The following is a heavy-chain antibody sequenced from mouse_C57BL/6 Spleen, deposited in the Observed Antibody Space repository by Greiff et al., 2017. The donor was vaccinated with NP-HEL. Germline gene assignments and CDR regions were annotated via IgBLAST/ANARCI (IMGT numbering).Heavy chain of an antibody. V-gene: IGHV1-82*01. CDR1: GYAFSSSW. Sequence: VQLQQSGPELVKPGASVKISCKASGYAFSSSWMNWVKQRPGKGLEWIGRIYPGDGDTNYNGKFKGKATLTADKSSSTAYMQLSSLTSEDSAVYLCARASNFFAYWGQGTLVTVSA. CDR3: ARASNFFAY. J-gene: IGHJ3*01. CDR2: IYPGDGDT. D-gene: IGHD2-5*01.